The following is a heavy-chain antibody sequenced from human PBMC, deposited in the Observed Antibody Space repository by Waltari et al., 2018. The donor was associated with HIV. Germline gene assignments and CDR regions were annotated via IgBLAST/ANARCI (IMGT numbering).Heavy chain of an antibody. D-gene: IGHD2-21*02. Sequence: QLQLQESGPGLVKFSETLSLTCTVSGGSISSSSYYWGWIRQPPGKGLEWIGSVFYSGSTYYNPSLKSRVIISVDTAKNQFSLKLTSVIAADTAVYYCARLRYAYCGGVCQYYFDYWGQGTLVTVSS. J-gene: IGHJ4*02. CDR1: GGSISSSSYY. CDR2: VFYSGST. V-gene: IGHV4-39*01. CDR3: ARLRYAYCGGVCQYYFDY.